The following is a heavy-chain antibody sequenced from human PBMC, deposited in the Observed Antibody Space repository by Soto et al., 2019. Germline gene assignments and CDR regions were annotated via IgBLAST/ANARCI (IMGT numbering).Heavy chain of an antibody. CDR2: IYPGDSDT. CDR3: ARQSQYYYDSRGAFDI. Sequence: GESLKISCKGSGYSFTSYWIGWVRQMPGKGLEWMGIIYPGDSDTRYSPSFQGQVTISADKSISTAYLQWSSLKASDTAMYYCARQSQYYYDSRGAFDIWGQGTMVNGS. V-gene: IGHV5-51*01. CDR1: GYSFTSYW. D-gene: IGHD3-22*01. J-gene: IGHJ3*02.